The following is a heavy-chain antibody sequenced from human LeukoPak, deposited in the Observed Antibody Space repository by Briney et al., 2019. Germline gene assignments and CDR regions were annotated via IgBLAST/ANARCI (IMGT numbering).Heavy chain of an antibody. Sequence: GGSLRLSCAASGFTFSSYGMHWVRQAPGNGLERVAVISYDGTNKYYADSVKGRFTISRDNSKNTLYLQMNSLRAEDTAVYYCAKDASPTVTTAYWYFDLWGRGTLVTVSS. CDR3: AKDASPTVTTAYWYFDL. D-gene: IGHD4-17*01. CDR2: ISYDGTNK. CDR1: GFTFSSYG. V-gene: IGHV3-30*18. J-gene: IGHJ2*01.